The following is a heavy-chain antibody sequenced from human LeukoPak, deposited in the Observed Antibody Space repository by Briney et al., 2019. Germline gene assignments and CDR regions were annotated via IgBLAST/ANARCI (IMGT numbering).Heavy chain of an antibody. CDR3: AASWYNWNDVYYYYGMDV. J-gene: IGHJ6*02. D-gene: IGHD1-20*01. Sequence: ASVKVSCKASGGTFSSYAISWVRQAPGRGLEWMGRIIPILGIANYAQKFQGRVTITADKSTSTAYMELSSLRSEDTAVYYCAASWYNWNDVYYYYGMDVWGQGTTVTVSS. CDR1: GGTFSSYA. CDR2: IIPILGIA. V-gene: IGHV1-69*04.